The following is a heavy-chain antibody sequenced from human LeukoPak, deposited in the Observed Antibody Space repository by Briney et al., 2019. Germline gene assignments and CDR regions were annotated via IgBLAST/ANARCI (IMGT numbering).Heavy chain of an antibody. CDR3: TRPLYYDILTGWSPFDP. V-gene: IGHV3-49*04. CDR2: IRSKAYGGTT. J-gene: IGHJ5*02. Sequence: GGSLRLSCTASGFTFGDYAMSWVRQAPGKGLEWVGFIRSKAYGGTTEYAASVKGRFTISRDDSKSIAYLQMNSLKTEDTAVYYCTRPLYYDILTGWSPFDPWGQGTLVTVSS. D-gene: IGHD3-9*01. CDR1: GFTFGDYA.